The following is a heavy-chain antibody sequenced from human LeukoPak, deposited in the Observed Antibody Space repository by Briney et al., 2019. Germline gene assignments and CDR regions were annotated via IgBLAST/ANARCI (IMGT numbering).Heavy chain of an antibody. CDR3: AKDMTDDSSGYYAAFDI. CDR2: ISWNSGGI. D-gene: IGHD3-22*01. V-gene: IGHV3-9*01. Sequence: PGGSLRLSCAASGFTFDDYAMHWVRQAPGKGLEWVSGISWNSGGIGYADSVKGRFTISRDNAKNSLYLQMNSLRAEDTALYYCAKDMTDDSSGYYAAFDIWGQGTMVTVSS. J-gene: IGHJ3*02. CDR1: GFTFDDYA.